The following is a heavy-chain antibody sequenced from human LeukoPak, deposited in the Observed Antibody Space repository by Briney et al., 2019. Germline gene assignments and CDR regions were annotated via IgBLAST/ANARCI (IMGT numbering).Heavy chain of an antibody. CDR3: ARGQAGGMDV. Sequence: GGSLRLSCAASGFTFSSYAMHWVRQAPGKGLEWVSYISSSSSTIYYAGSVKGRFTISRDNAKNSLYLQMNSLRAEDTAVYYCARGQAGGMDVWGQGTTVTVSS. J-gene: IGHJ6*02. CDR2: ISSSSSTI. V-gene: IGHV3-48*01. CDR1: GFTFSSYA.